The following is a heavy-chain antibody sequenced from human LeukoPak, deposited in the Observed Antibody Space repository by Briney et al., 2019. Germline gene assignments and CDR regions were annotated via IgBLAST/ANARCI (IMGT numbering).Heavy chain of an antibody. J-gene: IGHJ3*02. CDR3: ATVGYDYGAGNAYDM. D-gene: IGHD3-10*01. Sequence: SETLSLTCSVSGGSLIGSTYYWSWIRQPPGKGLEWIGSIYYSGSTSYSPSFKSRVTISGHMAEKQLSLKLSSVTAADTAVYYCATVGYDYGAGNAYDMWGQGTMVTV. CDR1: GGSLIGSTYY. V-gene: IGHV4-39*07. CDR2: IYYSGST.